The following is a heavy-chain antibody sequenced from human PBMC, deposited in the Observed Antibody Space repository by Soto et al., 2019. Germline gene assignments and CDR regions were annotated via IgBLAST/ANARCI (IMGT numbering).Heavy chain of an antibody. J-gene: IGHJ5*02. Sequence: ASVKVSCKASGYTFTSYAMHWLRQAPGQRLEWMGWINAGNGNTKYSQKFQGRVTITRDTSASTAYMELSSLRSEDTAVYYCARVWFSGSGSWFDPWGQGTLVTVSS. D-gene: IGHD6-19*01. CDR2: INAGNGNT. CDR3: ARVWFSGSGSWFDP. V-gene: IGHV1-3*01. CDR1: GYTFTSYA.